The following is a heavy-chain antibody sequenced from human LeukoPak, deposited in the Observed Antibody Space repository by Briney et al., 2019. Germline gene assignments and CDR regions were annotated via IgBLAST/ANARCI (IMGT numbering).Heavy chain of an antibody. Sequence: ASVKVSCKASGYTFTSYCISWVRQAPGQGLEWMGWISAYNGNTNYAQKLQGRVTMTTDTSASTAYMELSSLRSEDTAVYYCARDIGMTTVTNFDYWGQGTLVTVSS. CDR2: ISAYNGNT. J-gene: IGHJ4*02. CDR3: ARDIGMTTVTNFDY. D-gene: IGHD4-17*01. V-gene: IGHV1-18*01. CDR1: GYTFTSYC.